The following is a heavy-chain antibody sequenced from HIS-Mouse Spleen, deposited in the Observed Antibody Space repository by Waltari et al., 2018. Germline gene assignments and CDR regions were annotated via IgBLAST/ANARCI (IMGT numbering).Heavy chain of an antibody. J-gene: IGHJ5*02. CDR3: ARDYGDNWFDP. D-gene: IGHD4-17*01. CDR2: IYYSGSS. Sequence: QLQLQESGPGLAKPSETLSLPCTVSGGSISSSSYYWGWIRQPPGKGLEWIGSIYYSGSSYYNPSLKSRVTISVDTSKNQFSLKLSSVTAADTAVYYCARDYGDNWFDPWGQGTLVTVSS. CDR1: GGSISSSSYY. V-gene: IGHV4-39*07.